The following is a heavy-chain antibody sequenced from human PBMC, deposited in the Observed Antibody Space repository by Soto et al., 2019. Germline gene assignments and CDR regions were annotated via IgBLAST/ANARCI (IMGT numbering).Heavy chain of an antibody. CDR1: GDSVSSNSAA. D-gene: IGHD4-4*01. Sequence: PSQTLSLTCAISGDSVSSNSAAWNWIRQSPSRGLEWLGRTYYRSKWYNDYAVSVKSRITINPDTSKNQFSLQLNSVTPEDTAVYYCARAHSNYGANYYYYGMDGWGQGTTVTGSS. J-gene: IGHJ6*02. CDR3: ARAHSNYGANYYYYGMDG. CDR2: TYYRSKWYN. V-gene: IGHV6-1*01.